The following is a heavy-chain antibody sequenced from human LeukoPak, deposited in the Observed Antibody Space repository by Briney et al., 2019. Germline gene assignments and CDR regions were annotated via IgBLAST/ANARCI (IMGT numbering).Heavy chain of an antibody. Sequence: PGGSLRLSCAASGFTFSSYYMSWVRQAPGKGLEWVANIKKDGSEKYYVDSVKGRFTISRDNAKNSLYLQMNSLRGEDTAVYHCARWGNYGPAFDIWGQGTMVTVSS. CDR3: ARWGNYGPAFDI. V-gene: IGHV3-7*01. CDR2: IKKDGSEK. D-gene: IGHD3-16*01. J-gene: IGHJ3*02. CDR1: GFTFSSYY.